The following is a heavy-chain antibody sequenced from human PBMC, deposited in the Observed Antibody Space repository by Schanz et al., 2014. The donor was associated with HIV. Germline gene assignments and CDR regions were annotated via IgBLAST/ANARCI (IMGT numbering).Heavy chain of an antibody. CDR3: AKDRGYCDGSGCYWGDY. J-gene: IGHJ4*02. D-gene: IGHD2-15*01. V-gene: IGHV3-23*04. CDR2: ISGSGSRT. CDR1: GFTFDDYA. Sequence: EVQLVESGGGLVQPGRSLRLSCAASGFTFDDYAMSWVRQIPGKGLDWVATISGSGSRTYYADSVKGRFTISRDNSKNTLYLHMSSLRREDTAVYYCAKDRGYCDGSGCYWGDYWGQGTLVTVSS.